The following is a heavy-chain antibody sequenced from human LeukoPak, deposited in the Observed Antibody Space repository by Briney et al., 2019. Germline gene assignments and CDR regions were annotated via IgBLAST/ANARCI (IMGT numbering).Heavy chain of an antibody. CDR1: GFTFSSYA. CDR3: AGSLGPLTEY. Sequence: PGGSLRLSCAVSGFTFSSYAMHWIRQAPGKGLEWVAVISYGGSSKYYADSVKGRFTISRDNSKNTLYLQMNSLRVEDTAVYYCAGSLGPLTEYWGQGTLVTVSS. V-gene: IGHV3-30-3*01. CDR2: ISYGGSSK. J-gene: IGHJ4*02. D-gene: IGHD7-27*01.